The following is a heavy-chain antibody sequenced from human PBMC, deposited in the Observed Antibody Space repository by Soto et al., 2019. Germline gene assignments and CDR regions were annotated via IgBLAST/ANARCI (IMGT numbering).Heavy chain of an antibody. CDR2: MNPNSGNT. D-gene: IGHD4-17*01. V-gene: IGHV1-8*01. CDR3: ARVRTVTTYFDV. CDR1: GYTFTSYD. J-gene: IGHJ2*01. Sequence: QVQLVQSGAEVKKPGASVKVSCKASGYTFTSYDINWVRQATGQGLEWMGWMNPNSGNTGSAQRFQGRLTMTRNTSINTAYMELTSLTSEDAAVYFCARVRTVTTYFDVWGRGTLVTVSS.